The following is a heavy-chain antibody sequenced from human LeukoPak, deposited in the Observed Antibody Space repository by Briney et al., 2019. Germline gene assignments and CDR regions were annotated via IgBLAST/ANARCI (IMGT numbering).Heavy chain of an antibody. Sequence: PGGSLRLSCAASGFTFSSYAMSWVPQAPGKGLEWVSAISGSGGSTYYADSVKGRFTISRDNSKNTLYLQMNSLRAEDTAVYYCAKVLSITMIVVARTFDYWGQGTLVTVSS. CDR1: GFTFSSYA. CDR3: AKVLSITMIVVARTFDY. J-gene: IGHJ4*02. CDR2: ISGSGGST. V-gene: IGHV3-23*01. D-gene: IGHD3-22*01.